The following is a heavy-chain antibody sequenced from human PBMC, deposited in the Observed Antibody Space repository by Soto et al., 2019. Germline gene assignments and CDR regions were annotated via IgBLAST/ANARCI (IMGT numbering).Heavy chain of an antibody. J-gene: IGHJ4*02. CDR3: LIVVVTATRPMTDY. V-gene: IGHV4-39*01. Sequence: SETLSLTCTVSGGSISSSSYYWGWIRQPPGKGLEWIGSIYYSGSTYYNPSLKSRVTISVDTSKNQFSLKLSSVTAADTAVYYCLIVVVTATRPMTDYWGQGTLVTVS. D-gene: IGHD2-21*02. CDR2: IYYSGST. CDR1: GGSISSSSYY.